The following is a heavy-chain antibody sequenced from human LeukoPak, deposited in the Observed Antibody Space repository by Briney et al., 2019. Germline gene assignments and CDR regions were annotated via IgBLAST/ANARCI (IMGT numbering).Heavy chain of an antibody. Sequence: PGGSLRLSCAASGYTFSSYWMSWVRQAPGKGLEWVANIKQDGSEQYYVDSVKGRFTISRDNAKNSLYLQMNSLRAEDTAVYYCARGPDYYYGSGSYYNGTLYYYYGMDVWGQGTTVTVSS. CDR1: GYTFSSYW. CDR3: ARGPDYYYGSGSYYNGTLYYYYGMDV. J-gene: IGHJ6*02. V-gene: IGHV3-7*04. CDR2: IKQDGSEQ. D-gene: IGHD3-10*01.